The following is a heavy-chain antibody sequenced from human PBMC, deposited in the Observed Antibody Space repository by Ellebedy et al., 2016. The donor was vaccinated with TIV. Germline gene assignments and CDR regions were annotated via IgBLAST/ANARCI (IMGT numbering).Heavy chain of an antibody. D-gene: IGHD5-24*01. CDR3: ERAVRDGYNGAHFDY. CDR1: GFNFSDYF. CDR2: ISTLSGYT. V-gene: IGHV3-11*06. Sequence: GESLKISCAASGFNFSDYFMSWVRQAPGKGLEWVSFISTLSGYTHYRDSVKGRFTIFRDNAETSLYLQMSSLRAEDTAIYYCERAVRDGYNGAHFDYWGQGTLVSVSS. J-gene: IGHJ4*02.